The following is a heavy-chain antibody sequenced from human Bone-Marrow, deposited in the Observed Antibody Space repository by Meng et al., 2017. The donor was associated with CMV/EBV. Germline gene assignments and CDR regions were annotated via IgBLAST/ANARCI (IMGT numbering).Heavy chain of an antibody. CDR2: IWYDGSNK. J-gene: IGHJ4*02. D-gene: IGHD2-2*01. CDR3: AKGSLVVVPAPIDY. V-gene: IGHV3-33*06. Sequence: GESLKISCAASGFTFSSYAMHWVRQAPGKGLEWVAVIWYDGSNKYYADSVKGRFTISRDNSKNTLYLQMNSLRAEDTAVYYCAKGSLVVVPAPIDYWGQGTLVTVSS. CDR1: GFTFSSYA.